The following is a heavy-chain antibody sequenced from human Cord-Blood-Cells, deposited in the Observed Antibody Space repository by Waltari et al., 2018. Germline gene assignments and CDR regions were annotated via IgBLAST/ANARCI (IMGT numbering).Heavy chain of an antibody. CDR1: GSTFSSYE. V-gene: IGHV3-48*03. CDR3: AREEIFGVVTNDY. Sequence: EVQLVESGGGLVQPGGSLSLSCAAPGSTFSSYEMKWVRQGQGKGMEWVSCISRSSRTIYDADSWKCRFTIPRDNANNSLYLKMNSLRAEDTAVYYCAREEIFGVVTNDYWGQGTLVTVSS. J-gene: IGHJ4*02. CDR2: ISRSSRTI. D-gene: IGHD3-3*01.